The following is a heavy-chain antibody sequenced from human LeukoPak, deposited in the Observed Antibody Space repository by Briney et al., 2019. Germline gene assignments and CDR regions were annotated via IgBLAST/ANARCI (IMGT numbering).Heavy chain of an antibody. V-gene: IGHV3-7*03. D-gene: IGHD3-9*01. CDR2: VNRDGNEK. J-gene: IGHJ3*02. CDR3: VRDDGNRTGSTYFDAFDI. CDR1: GFTFNRYR. Sequence: PGGSLRLSCVASGFTFNRYRMIWVRQAPGKGLEWVANVNRDGNEKHYVDSVEGRFTISRDNAKNSLYLQMNSLRNEDTAVYYCVRDDGNRTGSTYFDAFDIWGRGTLVTVSS.